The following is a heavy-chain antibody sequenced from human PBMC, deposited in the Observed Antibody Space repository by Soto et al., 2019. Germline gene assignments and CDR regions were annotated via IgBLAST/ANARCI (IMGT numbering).Heavy chain of an antibody. J-gene: IGHJ4*02. D-gene: IGHD5-12*01. CDR3: ARYNDIVATGIFDY. V-gene: IGHV3-21*01. Sequence: PGGSLRLSCAASGFTFNSYRMNWVRQAPGKGLEWVSSISSSSSYIYYADSVKGRFTISRDNAKNSLYLQMNSLRAEDTAVYYCARYNDIVATGIFDYWGQGTLVTVSS. CDR2: ISSSSSYI. CDR1: GFTFNSYR.